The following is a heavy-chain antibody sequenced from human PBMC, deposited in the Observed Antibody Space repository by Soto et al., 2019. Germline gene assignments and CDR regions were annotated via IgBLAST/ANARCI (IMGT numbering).Heavy chain of an antibody. D-gene: IGHD2-15*01. J-gene: IGHJ6*02. V-gene: IGHV3-23*01. CDR2: ISGSGGST. Sequence: GGSLRLSCAASGFTFSSYAMSWVRQAPGKGLEWVSGISGSGGSTYYADSVKGRFTISRDNSKNTLSLQMNSLRAEDTAVYYCAKEVEYCSGVSCYGYFFYYGMDVWGQGTTVTVSS. CDR1: GFTFSSYA. CDR3: AKEVEYCSGVSCYGYFFYYGMDV.